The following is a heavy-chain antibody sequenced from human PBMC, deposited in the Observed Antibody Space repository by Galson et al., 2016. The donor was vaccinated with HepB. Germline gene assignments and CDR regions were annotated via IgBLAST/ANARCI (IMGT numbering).Heavy chain of an antibody. CDR2: ISYDGSKK. CDR3: ARAGKSRYDILTGRIDI. J-gene: IGHJ4*02. Sequence: SLRLSCAASAFTFSTYAMHWVRQAPGKGLEWVAIISYDGSKKYYADSVKGRFTISRDNSKNTLYLHTNSMRNEDTAVYYCARAGKSRYDILTGRIDIWGLGTLVTVSS. D-gene: IGHD3-9*01. V-gene: IGHV3-30*04. CDR1: AFTFSTYA.